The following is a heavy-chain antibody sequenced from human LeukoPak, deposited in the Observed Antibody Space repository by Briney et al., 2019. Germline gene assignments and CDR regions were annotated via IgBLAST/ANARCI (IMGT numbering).Heavy chain of an antibody. J-gene: IGHJ5*02. Sequence: GGSLRLSCAASGFTFSSYGMHWVRQAPGKGLEWVAVISYDGSNKYYADSVKGRFTISRDNSKNTLYLQMNSLRAEDTAVYYCAKDGGGIAAAGTWENWFDPWGQGTLVTASS. CDR2: ISYDGSNK. D-gene: IGHD6-13*01. CDR1: GFTFSSYG. CDR3: AKDGGGIAAAGTWENWFDP. V-gene: IGHV3-30*18.